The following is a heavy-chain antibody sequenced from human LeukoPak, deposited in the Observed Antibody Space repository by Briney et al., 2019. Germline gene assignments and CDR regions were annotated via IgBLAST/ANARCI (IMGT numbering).Heavy chain of an antibody. J-gene: IGHJ2*01. D-gene: IGHD4-17*01. Sequence: GGSLRLSCAASGFTVSSNYMTWVRQAPGKGLEWVSVIYSGGSTYYADSVKGRFTTSRDNSKNTLYLQMNSLRAEDTAVYYCAREFLVSLTVTSYFDLWGRGTLVTVSS. CDR1: GFTVSSNY. V-gene: IGHV3-66*01. CDR2: IYSGGST. CDR3: AREFLVSLTVTSYFDL.